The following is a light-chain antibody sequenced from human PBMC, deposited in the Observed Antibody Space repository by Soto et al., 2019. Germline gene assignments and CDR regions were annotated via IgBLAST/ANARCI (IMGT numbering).Light chain of an antibody. J-gene: IGKJ2*01. CDR2: GAS. V-gene: IGKV3-20*01. Sequence: EIVLTQSPGTLSLCPGERATLSCRASQSVSSSYLAWYQQKPGQAPRLLIYGASSRATGIPDRFSGSGSGTDFTLTISRLEPEDFAVYYCQQYGSSPSTFGQGTKLEIK. CDR1: QSVSSSY. CDR3: QQYGSSPST.